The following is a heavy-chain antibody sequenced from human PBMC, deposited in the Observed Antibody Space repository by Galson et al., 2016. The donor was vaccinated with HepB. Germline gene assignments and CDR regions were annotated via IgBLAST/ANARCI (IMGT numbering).Heavy chain of an antibody. J-gene: IGHJ2*01. V-gene: IGHV3-15*01. D-gene: IGHD3-16*01. CDR2: IKRKTDGATT. CDR1: GFTFTSHW. CDR3: TTEWGDWYFDL. Sequence: SLRVSCAASGFTFTSHWMNWVRQAPGKGLEWVGRIKRKTDGATTDHAAPVKGRFTISRDDSINTLYLQMNSLKNEDTAVYYCTTEWGDWYFDLWGRGTLVTVSS.